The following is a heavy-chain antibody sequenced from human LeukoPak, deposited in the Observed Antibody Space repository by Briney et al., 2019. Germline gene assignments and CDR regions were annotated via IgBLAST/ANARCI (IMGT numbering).Heavy chain of an antibody. Sequence: ASVKVPCKASGYTFTSYDINWVRQATGQGLEWMGWMNPNSGNTGYAQKFQGRVTMTRNTSISTAYMELSSLRSEDTAVYYCASTQLTYYDFWSGYYRDYGMDVWGQGTTVTVS. CDR2: MNPNSGNT. V-gene: IGHV1-8*01. CDR3: ASTQLTYYDFWSGYYRDYGMDV. CDR1: GYTFTSYD. D-gene: IGHD3-3*01. J-gene: IGHJ6*02.